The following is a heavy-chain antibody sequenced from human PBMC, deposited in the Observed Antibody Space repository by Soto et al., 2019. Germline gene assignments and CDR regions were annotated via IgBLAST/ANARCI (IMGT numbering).Heavy chain of an antibody. D-gene: IGHD3-16*01. CDR2: IKEGGSLK. Sequence: PGGSLRLSCAASGFYITNSWMTWVRQAPGKGPEWVANIKEGGSLKFYVDSVRGRFTISRDDTRNTVYLQMDRLRVADTAVYYCAKIKGAITFLHLYTWGQGAQVTVSS. V-gene: IGHV3-7*03. CDR3: AKIKGAITFLHLYT. CDR1: GFYITNSW. J-gene: IGHJ5*02.